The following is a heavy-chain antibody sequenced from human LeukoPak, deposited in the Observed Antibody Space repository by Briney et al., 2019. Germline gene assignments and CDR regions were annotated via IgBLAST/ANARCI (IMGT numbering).Heavy chain of an antibody. J-gene: IGHJ6*04. CDR3: AREREERGIAVAGSYYYYYGMDV. CDR1: GFTFSSYE. CDR2: ISSSGSTI. D-gene: IGHD6-19*01. Sequence: GGSLRLSCAASGFTFSSYEMNWVRQAPGKGLEWVSYISSSGSTIYYADSAKGRFTISRDNAKNSLYLQMNSLRAEDTAVYYCAREREERGIAVAGSYYYYYGMDVWGKGTTVTVSS. V-gene: IGHV3-48*03.